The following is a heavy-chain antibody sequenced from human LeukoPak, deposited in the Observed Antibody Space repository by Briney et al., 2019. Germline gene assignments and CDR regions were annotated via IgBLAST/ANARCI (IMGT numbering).Heavy chain of an antibody. CDR3: ARDRPRLGATTAFDI. V-gene: IGHV1-69*13. J-gene: IGHJ3*02. D-gene: IGHD1-26*01. CDR2: IIPIFGTA. CDR1: GGTSSSYA. Sequence: SVKVSCKASGGTSSSYAISWVRQAPGQGLEWMGGIIPIFGTANYAQKFQGRVTITADESTSTAYMELSSLRSEDTAVYYCARDRPRLGATTAFDIWGQGTMVTVSS.